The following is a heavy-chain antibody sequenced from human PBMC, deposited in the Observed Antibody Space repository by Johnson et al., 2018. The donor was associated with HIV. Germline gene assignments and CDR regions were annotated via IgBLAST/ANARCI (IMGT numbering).Heavy chain of an antibody. CDR1: GFTFSSYA. Sequence: QEQLVESGGGVVQPGRSLRLSCAASGFTFSSYAMHWVRQAPGKGLEWVAVISYDGSNKYYAGSVKGRFTISRDNSKTTLYLQMNSLRAEDTAVYYCAKAPYGSGIRPGAFDIWGQGTMVTVSS. V-gene: IGHV3-30-3*01. CDR3: AKAPYGSGIRPGAFDI. J-gene: IGHJ3*02. D-gene: IGHD3-10*01. CDR2: ISYDGSNK.